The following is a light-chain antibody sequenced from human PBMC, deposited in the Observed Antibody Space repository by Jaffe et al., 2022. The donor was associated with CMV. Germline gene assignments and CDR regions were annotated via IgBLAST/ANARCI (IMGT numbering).Light chain of an antibody. CDR2: LTSDGSH. CDR3: QTWGTGIQV. J-gene: IGLJ3*02. Sequence: QVMLTQSPSASASLGASVKLTCTLSSGHSTYAIAWHQQQPEKGPRYLMKLTSDGSHTKGDGIPDRFSGYSSGAERYLTISSLQSEDEADYYCQTWGTGIQVFGGGTKLTVL. V-gene: IGLV4-69*01. CDR1: SGHSTYA.